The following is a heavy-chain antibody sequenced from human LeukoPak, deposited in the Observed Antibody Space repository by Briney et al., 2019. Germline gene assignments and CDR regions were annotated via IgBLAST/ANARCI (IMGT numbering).Heavy chain of an antibody. CDR3: ARDSRGFDY. CDR2: IWYDGSNK. V-gene: IGHV3-33*01. CDR1: GFTFSSYG. Sequence: GGSLRLSCAVSGFTFSSYGMXWVRQAPGXGLEWVAVIWYDGSNKYYADSVKGRFTISRDNSKNTLYLQMNSLRAEDTAVYYCARDSRGFDYWGQGTLVTVSS. J-gene: IGHJ4*02.